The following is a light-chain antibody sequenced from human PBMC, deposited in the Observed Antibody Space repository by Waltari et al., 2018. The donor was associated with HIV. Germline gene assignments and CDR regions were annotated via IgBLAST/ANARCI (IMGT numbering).Light chain of an antibody. CDR2: EVS. CDR3: CSYAGSSTFVV. J-gene: IGLJ2*01. CDR1: SRDLGRYYL. V-gene: IGLV2-23*02. Sequence: QSALTPPASLSGSPGQSITIPCPGTSRDLGRYYLSPWYQQHPGKAPKLMIYEVSKRPSGVSNRFSGSKSGNTASLTISGLQAKDEADYYCCSYAGSSTFVVFGGGTKLTVL.